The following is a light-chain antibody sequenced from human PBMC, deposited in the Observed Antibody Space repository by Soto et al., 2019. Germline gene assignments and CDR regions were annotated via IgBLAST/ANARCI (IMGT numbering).Light chain of an antibody. CDR2: DIN. CDR3: VSYTTSASYV. J-gene: IGLJ1*01. V-gene: IGLV2-14*01. CDR1: SSDVGNYIF. Sequence: QSALTQPASVSGSPGQSITISCTGTSSDVGNYIFVSWYRQHPGKAPKLMIYDINNRPSGVSNRFSGSKSGNTASLTISWLQAEDEADYYCVSYTTSASYVFGTGTQLTVL.